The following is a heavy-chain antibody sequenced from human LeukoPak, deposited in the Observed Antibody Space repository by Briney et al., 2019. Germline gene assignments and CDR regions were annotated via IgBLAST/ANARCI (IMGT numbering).Heavy chain of an antibody. V-gene: IGHV3-30*04. CDR3: ARGYNWYGADAFDI. CDR1: GFTFSSYA. J-gene: IGHJ3*02. D-gene: IGHD1-20*01. Sequence: GGSLRLSCAASGFTFSSYAMHWVRQAPGKGLEWVAVISYDGSNKYYADSVKGRFTISRDNSKNTLYLQMNSLRAEDTAVYYCARGYNWYGADAFDIWGQGTMVTVSS. CDR2: ISYDGSNK.